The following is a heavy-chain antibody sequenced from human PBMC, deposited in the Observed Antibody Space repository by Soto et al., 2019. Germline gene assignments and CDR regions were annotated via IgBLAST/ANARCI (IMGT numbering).Heavy chain of an antibody. CDR3: ARAPARYDILTDPFEY. J-gene: IGHJ4*02. Sequence: EASVKVSCKASGGTFSSYTISWVRQAPGQGLEWMGRIIPILGIANYAQKFQGRVTITADKSTSTAYMELSSLRSEDTAVYYCARAPARYDILTDPFEYWGQGTLVTVSS. CDR2: IIPILGIA. D-gene: IGHD3-9*01. CDR1: GGTFSSYT. V-gene: IGHV1-69*02.